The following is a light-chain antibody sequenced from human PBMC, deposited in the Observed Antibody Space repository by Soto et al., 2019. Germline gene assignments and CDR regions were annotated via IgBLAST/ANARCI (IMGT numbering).Light chain of an antibody. V-gene: IGLV2-14*01. CDR3: SSYTSSSTYVV. J-gene: IGLJ2*01. CDR1: SSDVGGYNY. Sequence: QSALTQPASVSGSPGQSITISCTGTSSDVGGYNYVSWYQQHPGKAPKLMIYDVSNRPSVVSNRFSGSKSGNTASLTISGLQAEDEADYYCSSYTSSSTYVVFGGGNKLTVL. CDR2: DVS.